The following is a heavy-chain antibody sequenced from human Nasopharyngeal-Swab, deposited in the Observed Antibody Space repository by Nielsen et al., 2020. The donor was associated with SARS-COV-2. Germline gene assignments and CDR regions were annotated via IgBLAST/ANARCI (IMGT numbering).Heavy chain of an antibody. CDR2: IYYSGST. D-gene: IGHD1-14*01. CDR3: ASPDESGY. CDR1: GGSISSSSYY. J-gene: IGHJ4*02. Sequence: SETLSLTCTVSGGSISSSSYYWGWIRQPPGKGLEWIGSIYYSGSTYYNPSLKSRVTISADTSKNQFSLKLSSVTAADTAVYYCASPDESGYWGQGTLVTVSS. V-gene: IGHV4-39*01.